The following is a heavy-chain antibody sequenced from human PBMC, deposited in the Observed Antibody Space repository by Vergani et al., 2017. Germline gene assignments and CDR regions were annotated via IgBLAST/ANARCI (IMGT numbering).Heavy chain of an antibody. CDR2: ITTASTNI. CDR3: AREVVGASPDY. Sequence: EVQLLESGGGLVKPGGSLRLSCAASGFTFNSYSVNWLRQAPGKGLEWVSSITTASTNIYYADSVAGRFTTSRDDAKSSLYLHLTSLRVEATAIYYCAREVVGASPDYGGQGTLVAVSS. J-gene: IGHJ4*02. V-gene: IGHV3-21*06. CDR1: GFTFNSYS. D-gene: IGHD1-26*01.